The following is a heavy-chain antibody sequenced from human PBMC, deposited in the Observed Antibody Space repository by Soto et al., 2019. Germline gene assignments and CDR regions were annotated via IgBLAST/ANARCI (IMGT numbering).Heavy chain of an antibody. CDR1: GFIFSGYS. J-gene: IGHJ4*02. V-gene: IGHV3-21*01. CDR3: ARAHDSGYDFIYY. D-gene: IGHD5-12*01. Sequence: GGSLRLSCAASGFIFSGYSMNWVRQTPGKGLEWVSSISSTSTYIYYADSVKGRFTISRDNAKNSLFLQMNSLRAEDAAVYYCARAHDSGYDFIYYWGQGTLVTVCS. CDR2: ISSTSTYI.